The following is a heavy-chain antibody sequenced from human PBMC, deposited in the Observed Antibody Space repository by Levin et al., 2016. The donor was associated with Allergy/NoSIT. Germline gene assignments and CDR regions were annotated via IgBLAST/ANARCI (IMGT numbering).Heavy chain of an antibody. CDR2: ILYDGSNK. Sequence: GESLKISCAASGFTFSSYGIHWVRQAPGKGLEWVAVILYDGSNKYYADSVKGRFTISRDNSKNTLHLEMNSLRAEDTAIYYCAKEGVRFCDSTSCYYSDWFFDLWGRGTLVTVSS. J-gene: IGHJ2*01. CDR3: AKEGVRFCDSTSCYYSDWFFDL. D-gene: IGHD2-2*01. V-gene: IGHV3-30*18. CDR1: GFTFSSYG.